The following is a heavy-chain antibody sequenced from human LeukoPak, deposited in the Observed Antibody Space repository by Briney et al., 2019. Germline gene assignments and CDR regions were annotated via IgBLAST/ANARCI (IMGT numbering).Heavy chain of an antibody. CDR3: ARAREMATIGEHGAFDI. Sequence: SETLSLTCTVSGGSISSYYWSWIRQPPGKGLEWIGYIYYSGSTNYNPSLKSRVTISVDTSKNQFSLKLSSVTAADTAVYYCARAREMATIGEHGAFDIWGQGTMVTVSS. CDR1: GGSISSYY. CDR2: IYYSGST. D-gene: IGHD5-24*01. J-gene: IGHJ3*02. V-gene: IGHV4-59*01.